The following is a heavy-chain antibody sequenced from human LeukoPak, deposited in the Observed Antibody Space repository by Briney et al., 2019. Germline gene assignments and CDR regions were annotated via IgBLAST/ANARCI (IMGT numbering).Heavy chain of an antibody. V-gene: IGHV3-23*01. J-gene: IGHJ5*02. CDR3: VKVGGGGGWYWSP. Sequence: GGSLILSCIGSEFTFSNYVMSWVRQGPGKRLDWVSGISDSCDDTEYADSVQGRLTISRDNSKNTLFLQMNILRVEDTAVYYCVKVGGGGGWYWSPWGQGTLVTVSS. CDR2: ISDSCDDT. CDR1: EFTFSNYV. D-gene: IGHD6-19*01.